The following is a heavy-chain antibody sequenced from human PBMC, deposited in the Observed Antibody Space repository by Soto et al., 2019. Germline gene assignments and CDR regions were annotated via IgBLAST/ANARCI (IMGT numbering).Heavy chain of an antibody. CDR2: IYYSGRT. CDR3: ARGHLGITTTGTWYDFDY. CDR1: GDSISSYY. V-gene: IGHV4-59*01. J-gene: IGHJ4*02. Sequence: SETLSLTCTVSGDSISSYYWTWIRQPPGKGLEYIGYIYYSGRTYYNPSLKSRVTISVDTSKNQFSLKLSSVTAADTAVYYCARGHLGITTTGTWYDFDYWGQGTLVTVLL. D-gene: IGHD2-15*01.